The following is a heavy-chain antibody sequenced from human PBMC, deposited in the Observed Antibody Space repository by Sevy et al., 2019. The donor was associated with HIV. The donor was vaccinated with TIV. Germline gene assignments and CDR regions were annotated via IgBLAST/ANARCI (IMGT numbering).Heavy chain of an antibody. J-gene: IGHJ3*02. CDR3: ARDMSAYTRNWNHEDSDAFDI. V-gene: IGHV3-11*01. Sequence: GGALRLSCAASGFTFSDYYMSWIRQAPGKGLEWGSYISSGGSTIYYADSVKGRFANSRDNAKNSLYLQMNSLRAEDTAVYYCARDMSAYTRNWNHEDSDAFDIWGQGTSVTVSS. CDR1: GFTFSDYY. CDR2: ISSGGSTI. D-gene: IGHD1-1*01.